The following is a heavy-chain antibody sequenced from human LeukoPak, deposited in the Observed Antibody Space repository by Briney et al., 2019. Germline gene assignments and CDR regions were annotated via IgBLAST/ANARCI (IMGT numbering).Heavy chain of an antibody. Sequence: SETLSLTCTVSGGSISSYYWSWIRQPPGKGLEWIGYIYSSGSTNYNPSLKSRVTISVDTSKNQFSLELSSVTAADTAVYYCARQYSSSTSFDPWGQGTLVTVSS. V-gene: IGHV4-59*08. CDR2: IYSSGST. CDR3: ARQYSSSTSFDP. J-gene: IGHJ5*02. D-gene: IGHD6-13*01. CDR1: GGSISSYY.